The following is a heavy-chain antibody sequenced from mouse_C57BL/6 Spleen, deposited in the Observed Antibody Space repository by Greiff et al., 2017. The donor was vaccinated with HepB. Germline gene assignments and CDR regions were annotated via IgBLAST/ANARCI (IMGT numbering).Heavy chain of an antibody. J-gene: IGHJ1*03. CDR3: ARGGLLRSYWYFDV. Sequence: QVQLQQSGAELMKPGASVKLSCKATGYTFTGYWIEWVKQRPGHGLEWIGEILPGSGSTNYNEKFKGKATFTADTSSNTADMQLSSLTTEDSAIYYCARGGLLRSYWYFDVWGTGTTVTVSS. CDR2: ILPGSGST. CDR1: GYTFTGYW. D-gene: IGHD1-1*01. V-gene: IGHV1-9*01.